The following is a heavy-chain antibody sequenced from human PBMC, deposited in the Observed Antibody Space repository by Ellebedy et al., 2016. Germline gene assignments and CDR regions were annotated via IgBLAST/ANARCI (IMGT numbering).Heavy chain of an antibody. J-gene: IGHJ6*02. CDR1: GFTFSSYG. CDR2: IWYDGSNK. V-gene: IGHV3-33*01. Sequence: GGSLRLXCAASGFTFSSYGMHWVRQAPGKGLEWVAVIWYDGSNKYYADSVKGRFTISRDNSKNTLYLQMNSLRAEDTAVYYCARDPNYYDSSGYYPDYYYYGMDVWGQGTTVTVSS. CDR3: ARDPNYYDSSGYYPDYYYYGMDV. D-gene: IGHD3-22*01.